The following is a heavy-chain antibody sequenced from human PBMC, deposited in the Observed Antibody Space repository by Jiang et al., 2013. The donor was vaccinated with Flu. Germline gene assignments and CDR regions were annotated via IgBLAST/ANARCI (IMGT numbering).Heavy chain of an antibody. CDR1: GGTFSSYA. J-gene: IGHJ6*02. D-gene: IGHD1-1*01. V-gene: IGHV1-69*04. CDR3: ARGSPNWNPPSMNYGMDV. CDR2: IIPILGIA. Sequence: CKASGGTFSSYAISWVRQAPGQGLEWMGRIIPILGIANYAQKFQGRVTITADKSTSTAYMELSSLRSEDTAVYYCARGSPNWNPPSMNYGMDVWGQGTTVTVSS.